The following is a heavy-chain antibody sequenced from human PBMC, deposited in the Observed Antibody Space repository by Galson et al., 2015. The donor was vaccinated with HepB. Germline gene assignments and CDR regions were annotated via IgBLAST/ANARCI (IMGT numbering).Heavy chain of an antibody. CDR3: ARDLRAAAGFDY. V-gene: IGHV1-3*01. Sequence: SVKVSCKASGYTFTSYAMHWVRQAPGQRLEWMGWINAGNGNTKYSQKFQGRVTITRDTSASTAYMELSSLRSEDTAVYYCARDLRAAAGFDYWGQGTLVTVSS. CDR1: GYTFTSYA. J-gene: IGHJ4*02. D-gene: IGHD6-13*01. CDR2: INAGNGNT.